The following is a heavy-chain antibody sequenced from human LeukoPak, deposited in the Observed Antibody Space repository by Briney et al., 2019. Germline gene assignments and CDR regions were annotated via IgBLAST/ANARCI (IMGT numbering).Heavy chain of an antibody. J-gene: IGHJ6*02. V-gene: IGHV4-34*01. CDR1: GGSFRGYY. CDR3: ARGVTTFGGWSGGRMDV. CDR2: INHSGST. Sequence: KPSETLSLTCAVYGGSFRGYYWSWIRKSPGKGLEWIGEINHSGSTNYNPSLKSRVTISADTSKKQFSLRLSSVTAADTAVYFCARGVTTFGGWSGGRMDVWGQGTTVTVSS. D-gene: IGHD3-10*01.